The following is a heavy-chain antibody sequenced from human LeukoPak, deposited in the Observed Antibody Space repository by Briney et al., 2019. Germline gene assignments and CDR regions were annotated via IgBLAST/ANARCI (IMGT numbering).Heavy chain of an antibody. J-gene: IGHJ4*02. CDR1: GFTFSSYW. CDR3: SRGNWGSSGGHC. D-gene: IGHD7-27*01. Sequence: PGGSLRLSCAASGFTFSSYWMIWVRQAPGKGLEWVANIKEDGSEKRYAESVKGRFTISRDNAENTLYLQLSRLRAEDTAVYYCSRGNWGSSGGHCWGQGTLVTVSS. V-gene: IGHV3-7*01. CDR2: IKEDGSEK.